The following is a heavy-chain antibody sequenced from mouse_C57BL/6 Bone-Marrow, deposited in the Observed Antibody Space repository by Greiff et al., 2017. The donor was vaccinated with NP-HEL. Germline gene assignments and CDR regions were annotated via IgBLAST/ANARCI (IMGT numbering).Heavy chain of an antibody. CDR1: GYTFTTYP. J-gene: IGHJ1*03. V-gene: IGHV1-47*01. Sequence: VKLVESGAELVKPGASVKMSCKASGYTFTTYPIEWMKQNHGKSLEWIGNFHPYNDDTKYNEKFKGKATLTVEKSSSTVYLELSRLTSDDSAVYYCARVLITTVGDWYFDVWGTGTTVTVSS. CDR3: ARVLITTVGDWYFDV. CDR2: FHPYNDDT. D-gene: IGHD1-1*01.